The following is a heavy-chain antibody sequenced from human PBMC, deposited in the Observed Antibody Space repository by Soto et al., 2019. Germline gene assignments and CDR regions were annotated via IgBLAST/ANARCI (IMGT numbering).Heavy chain of an antibody. CDR1: GGTFSSDA. CDR2: IIPIFGTA. D-gene: IGHD1-1*01. Sequence: QVQLVQSGAEVKKPGSSVKVSCKASGGTFSSDAISWVRQAPGQGLEWMGGIIPIFGTANYAQKFQGRVTITADESTSTDYMELSRLRSEDTAVYYCARDRGDNWNGPYYFYVMDVWGQGTTVTVSS. V-gene: IGHV1-69*12. CDR3: ARDRGDNWNGPYYFYVMDV. J-gene: IGHJ6*02.